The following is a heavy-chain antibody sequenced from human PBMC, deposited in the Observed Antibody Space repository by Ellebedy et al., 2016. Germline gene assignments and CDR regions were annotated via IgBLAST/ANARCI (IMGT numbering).Heavy chain of an antibody. D-gene: IGHD6-19*01. CDR2: INPNSGGT. CDR1: GYTFTGYY. J-gene: IGHJ2*01. CDR3: ARAPPNLIAVAGTVNWYFDL. V-gene: IGHV1-2*04. Sequence: ASVKVSCKASGYTFTGYYMHWVRQAPGQGLEWMGWINPNSGGTNYAQKFQGWVTMTRDTSISTAYMELSRLRSDDTAVYYCARAPPNLIAVAGTVNWYFDLWGRGTLVTVSS.